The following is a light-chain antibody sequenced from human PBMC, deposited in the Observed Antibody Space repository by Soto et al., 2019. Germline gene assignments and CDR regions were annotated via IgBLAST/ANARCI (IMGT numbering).Light chain of an antibody. V-gene: IGKV3-15*01. CDR3: QQYNNCPLT. J-gene: IGKJ4*01. CDR1: QSVNRN. Sequence: EIVMTQSPATLSVSPGERATLSCRASQSVNRNLACYQQKPGQTPRLLIYDASSRATGIPARFSGSGSGTDFTLTISSLQSEDFAVYYCQQYNNCPLTFGGGTNVEIK. CDR2: DAS.